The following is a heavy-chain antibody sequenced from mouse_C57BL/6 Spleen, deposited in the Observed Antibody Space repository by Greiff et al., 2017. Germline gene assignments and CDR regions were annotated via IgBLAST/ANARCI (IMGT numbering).Heavy chain of an antibody. D-gene: IGHD2-1*01. Sequence: EVMLVESGGGLVKPGGSLKLSCAASGFTFSDYGMHWVRQAPEKGLEWVAYISSGSSTIYYADTVKGRFTISRDNAKNTLFLQMTSLRSEDTAMYYCARRDYGNFSPYWGQGTLVTVSA. CDR1: GFTFSDYG. J-gene: IGHJ3*01. CDR2: ISSGSSTI. V-gene: IGHV5-17*01. CDR3: ARRDYGNFSPY.